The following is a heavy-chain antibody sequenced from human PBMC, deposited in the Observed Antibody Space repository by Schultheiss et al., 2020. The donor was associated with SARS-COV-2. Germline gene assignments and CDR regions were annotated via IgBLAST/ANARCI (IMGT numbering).Heavy chain of an antibody. CDR1: GGTFSSYT. V-gene: IGHV1-69*08. CDR2: IIPIFGTA. Sequence: SVKVSCKASGGTFSSYTISWVRQAPGQGLEWMGRIIPIFGTANYAQKFQGRVTITADKSTSTAYMELSSLRSEDTAVYYCARKTQLLYAFDIWGQGTMVTVSS. J-gene: IGHJ3*02. D-gene: IGHD2-2*01. CDR3: ARKTQLLYAFDI.